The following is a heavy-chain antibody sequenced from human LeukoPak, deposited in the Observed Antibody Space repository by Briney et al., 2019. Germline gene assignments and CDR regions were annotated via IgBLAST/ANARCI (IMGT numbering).Heavy chain of an antibody. J-gene: IGHJ4*02. D-gene: IGHD3-22*01. CDR2: ISGGGGGT. Sequence: GGSLRLSCAASGFTFSSYAMSWVRQAPGEGLEWVSAISGGGGGTYYADSVNGRFTISRDNSKNTLYLQMNSLRVEDTAVYYCAKGGGYDYYPDNWGQGTLVTVSS. CDR1: GFTFSSYA. V-gene: IGHV3-23*01. CDR3: AKGGGYDYYPDN.